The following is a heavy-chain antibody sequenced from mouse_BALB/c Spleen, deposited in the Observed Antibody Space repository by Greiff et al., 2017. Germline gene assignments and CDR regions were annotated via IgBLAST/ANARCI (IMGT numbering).Heavy chain of an antibody. CDR1: GFSLTSYG. Sequence: VKVVESGPGLVAPSQSLSITCTVSGFSLTSYGVHWVRQPPGKGLEWLGVIWAGGSTNYNSALMSRLSISKDNSKSQVFLKMNSLQTDDTAMYYCARDRNIYYGYAGFAYWGQGTLVTVSA. D-gene: IGHD2-2*01. V-gene: IGHV2-9*02. CDR2: IWAGGST. J-gene: IGHJ3*01. CDR3: ARDRNIYYGYAGFAY.